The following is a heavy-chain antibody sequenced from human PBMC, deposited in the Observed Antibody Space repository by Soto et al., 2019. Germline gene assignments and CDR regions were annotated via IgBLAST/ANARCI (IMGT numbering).Heavy chain of an antibody. V-gene: IGHV3-7*03. CDR1: GFTFSSYW. CDR3: AREGRRYFDWLLTTT. Sequence: EVQLVESGGGLVQPGGSLRLSCAASGFTFSSYWMDWVRQAPGKGLEWVANIKQDGSEKYYVDSVKGRFTISRDNAKNSLYLQMNSLRAEDTAVYYCAREGRRYFDWLLTTTWGQGTLVTVSS. D-gene: IGHD3-9*01. J-gene: IGHJ5*02. CDR2: IKQDGSEK.